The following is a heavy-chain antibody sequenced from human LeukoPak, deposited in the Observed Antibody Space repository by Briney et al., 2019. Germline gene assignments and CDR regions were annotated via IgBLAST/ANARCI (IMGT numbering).Heavy chain of an antibody. CDR1: GYAFSNYG. CDR3: ARRHLIGNGYFDH. V-gene: IGHV1-18*01. Sequence: ASVKVSCKASGYAFSNYGLAWLRRAPGQGLQWLGWISTFNGHTNYAQIVQDRVTMTTDTSTNTAYLELRSLRSDDPAVYYCARRHLIGNGYFDHWGQGTLVTVSS. D-gene: IGHD4-23*01. J-gene: IGHJ4*02. CDR2: ISTFNGHT.